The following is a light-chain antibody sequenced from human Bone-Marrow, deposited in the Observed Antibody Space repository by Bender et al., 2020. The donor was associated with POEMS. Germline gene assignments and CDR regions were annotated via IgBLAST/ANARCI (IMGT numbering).Light chain of an antibody. V-gene: IGLV3-25*03. Sequence: SYELTQPPSVSVSPGQTARITCTGDALPKQYAYWYQQKSGQAPVMVIYKDNERPSGIPERFSGSSSGTTVTLTISGVQAEDEADYYCQVWDSSLFYVFGTGTKVTVL. CDR1: ALPKQY. CDR2: KDN. CDR3: QVWDSSLFYV. J-gene: IGLJ1*01.